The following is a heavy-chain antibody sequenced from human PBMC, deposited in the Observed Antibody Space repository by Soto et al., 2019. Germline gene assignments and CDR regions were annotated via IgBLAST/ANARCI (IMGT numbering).Heavy chain of an antibody. CDR1: GGSISSGGYS. CDR2: TYQSGSA. J-gene: IGHJ6*02. V-gene: IGHV4-30-2*06. Sequence: ASETLSLTCTVSGGSISSGGYSWTWIRQSPGKGLEWIGYTYQSGSAYYNPSLKSRVTISVDRSKKQFSLNLTSVTAADTAVYYCARDYYGMDVWGQGTTVTVSS. CDR3: ARDYYGMDV.